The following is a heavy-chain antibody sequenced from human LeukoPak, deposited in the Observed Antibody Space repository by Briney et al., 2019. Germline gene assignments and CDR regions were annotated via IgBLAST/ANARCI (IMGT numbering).Heavy chain of an antibody. CDR2: IYSTGRT. D-gene: IGHD3-10*01. V-gene: IGHV4-59*01. J-gene: IGHJ5*02. CDR1: GGSISSYY. Sequence: PSETLSLTCSVSGGSISSYYWTWIRQPPGKGLEWIGHIYSTGRTTYNPPLKSRVTISVDTSKNQFSLKLNSVTAADTAVHYCARLGLGDEACWFDPWGQGTLVTVSS. CDR3: ARLGLGDEACWFDP.